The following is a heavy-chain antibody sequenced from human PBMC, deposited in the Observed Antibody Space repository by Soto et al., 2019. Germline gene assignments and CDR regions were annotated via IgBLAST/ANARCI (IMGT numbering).Heavy chain of an antibody. Sequence: PSETLSLTCTVSGGSISSGDYYWSWIRQPPGKGLEWIGYIYYSGSTYYNPSLKSRVTISVDTSKNQFSLKLSSVTAADTAVYYCARDRGEYSSSLRGYGMDVWGQGTTVTVSS. CDR2: IYYSGST. D-gene: IGHD6-6*01. J-gene: IGHJ6*02. V-gene: IGHV4-30-4*01. CDR1: GGSISSGDYY. CDR3: ARDRGEYSSSLRGYGMDV.